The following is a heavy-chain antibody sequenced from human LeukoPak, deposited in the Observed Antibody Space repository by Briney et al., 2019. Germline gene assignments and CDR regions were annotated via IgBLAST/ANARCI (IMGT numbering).Heavy chain of an antibody. Sequence: PGGSLRLSCAASGFTFSIYSMNWVRQAPGKGLEWVSSISSSSSYIYYADSVKGRFTISRDNAKNSLYLQMNSLRAEDTAVYYCARADSSGWYWFDPWGQGTLVTVSS. J-gene: IGHJ5*02. CDR1: GFTFSIYS. CDR3: ARADSSGWYWFDP. V-gene: IGHV3-21*01. D-gene: IGHD6-19*01. CDR2: ISSSSSYI.